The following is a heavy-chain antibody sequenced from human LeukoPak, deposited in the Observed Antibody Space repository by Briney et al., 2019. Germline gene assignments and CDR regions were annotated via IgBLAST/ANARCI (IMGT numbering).Heavy chain of an antibody. Sequence: NPSETLSLTCTVSGGSISSGGYYWSWIRQPAGKGLEWIGRISTSGSTNYNPSLKSRVTISRDTSKNQFSLRLTSVTAADTAVYYCARAGPYSGSSDYWGQGTLVTVSS. J-gene: IGHJ4*02. CDR1: GGSISSGGYY. V-gene: IGHV4-61*02. CDR3: ARAGPYSGSSDY. D-gene: IGHD6-13*01. CDR2: ISTSGST.